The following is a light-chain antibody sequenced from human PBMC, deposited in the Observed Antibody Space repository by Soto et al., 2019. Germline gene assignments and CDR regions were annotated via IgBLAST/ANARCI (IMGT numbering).Light chain of an antibody. Sequence: QSALTQPPSASGSPGQSVTISCTGTSSDVGGYNYVSWYQQHPGKAPKLIIHEVTKRPSGVSNRFSGSKSGNTASLTISGLQAEDEAYYYCSSYTTSTSFILFGGGTKLTVL. CDR1: SSDVGGYNY. J-gene: IGLJ2*01. CDR2: EVT. CDR3: SSYTTSTSFIL. V-gene: IGLV2-14*01.